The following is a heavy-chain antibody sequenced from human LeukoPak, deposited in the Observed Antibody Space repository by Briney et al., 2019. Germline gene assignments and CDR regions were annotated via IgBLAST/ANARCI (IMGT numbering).Heavy chain of an antibody. D-gene: IGHD3-10*01. CDR1: GFTFSSYG. Sequence: GGSLRHSCAASGFTFSSYGMHWVRQAPGKGLEWVAVISYDGSNKYYADSVKGRFTISRDNSKNTLYLQMNSLRAEDTAVYYCAKVSKPAPKQEWFGDFDYWGQGTLVTVSS. CDR2: ISYDGSNK. CDR3: AKVSKPAPKQEWFGDFDY. J-gene: IGHJ4*02. V-gene: IGHV3-30*18.